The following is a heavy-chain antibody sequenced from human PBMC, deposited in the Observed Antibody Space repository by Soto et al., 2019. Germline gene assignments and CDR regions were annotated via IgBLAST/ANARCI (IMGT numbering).Heavy chain of an antibody. CDR2: INSDGSST. J-gene: IGHJ3*02. V-gene: IGHV3-74*01. Sequence: PGGSLRLSCAASGFTFSSYWMHWVRQAPGKGLVWFSRINSDGSSTSYADSVKGRFTISRDNAKNTLYLQMNSLRAEDTAVYYCAKPYSGSYPDAFDIWGQGTMVTVSS. CDR1: GFTFSSYW. D-gene: IGHD1-26*01. CDR3: AKPYSGSYPDAFDI.